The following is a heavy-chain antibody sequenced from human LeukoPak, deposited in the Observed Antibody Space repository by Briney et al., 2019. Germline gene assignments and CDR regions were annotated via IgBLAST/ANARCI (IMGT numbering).Heavy chain of an antibody. J-gene: IGHJ4*02. CDR2: IRYDGDNK. V-gene: IGHV3-30*02. CDR1: GFTFSSYG. Sequence: PGGSLRLSCAASGFTFSSYGMHWVRQAPGKGLEWVAFIRYDGDNKYYADSVKGRFTISRDNSKNTLYLQMNSLRAEDTAVYYCARYSSWSRDYWGQGTLVTVST. CDR3: ARYSSWSRDY. D-gene: IGHD6-13*01.